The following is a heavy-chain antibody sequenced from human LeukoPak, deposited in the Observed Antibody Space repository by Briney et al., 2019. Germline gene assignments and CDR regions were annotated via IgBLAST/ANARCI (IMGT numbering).Heavy chain of an antibody. J-gene: IGHJ4*02. CDR3: ARGHDYGNY. CDR2: ILYDGSNK. Sequence: GLLRLSCAASGFTFSSYTMHWVRQAPGKGLEWVAIILYDGSNKDYADSVKGRFTISRDNSKSTLYLQMNSLRAEDAAVYYCARGHDYGNYWGQGTLVTVSS. D-gene: IGHD4-17*01. CDR1: GFTFSSYT. V-gene: IGHV3-30-3*01.